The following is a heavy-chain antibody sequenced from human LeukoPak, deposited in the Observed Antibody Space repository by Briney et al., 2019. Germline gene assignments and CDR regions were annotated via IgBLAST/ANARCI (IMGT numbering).Heavy chain of an antibody. V-gene: IGHV2-70*04. CDR3: ARIPTYGDYAYFDY. CDR2: IDWDDDK. Sequence: SGPTLVNPTQTLTLTCTFSGFSLSTSGMRVSWIRQPPGKALEWLARIDWDDDKFYNTSLKTRLTISKDPSKNQVVLTMTNMDPVDTATYYCARIPTYGDYAYFDYWGQGTLVTVSS. CDR1: GFSLSTSGMR. D-gene: IGHD4-17*01. J-gene: IGHJ4*02.